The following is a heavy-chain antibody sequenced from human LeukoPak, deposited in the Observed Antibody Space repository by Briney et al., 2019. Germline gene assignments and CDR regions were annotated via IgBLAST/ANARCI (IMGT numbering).Heavy chain of an antibody. CDR2: IYYSGNT. J-gene: IGHJ4*02. Sequence: SETLSLTCTVSGVSISSSNSYWGWIRQPPGTGLEWIGSIYYSGNTYYNASLKSQVSISIDTSKNRFSLKLTSVIAADTAVYYCARQTGSGLFILPGGQGTLVTVSS. V-gene: IGHV4-39*01. CDR3: ARQTGSGLFILP. D-gene: IGHD3/OR15-3a*01. CDR1: GVSISSSNSY.